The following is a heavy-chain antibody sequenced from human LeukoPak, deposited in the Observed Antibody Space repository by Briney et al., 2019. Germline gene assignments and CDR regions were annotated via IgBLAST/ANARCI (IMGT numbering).Heavy chain of an antibody. Sequence: ASVRVSCKASGYTFSNFGINWVRQAPGQGLEWMGWISGNNDNPNYGQKFQGRFTVTTDSSTNTAYMELRNLRFDDMAVYYCARDGTSTDDYWGQGTLVTVSS. CDR3: ARDGTSTDDY. D-gene: IGHD2-2*01. CDR2: ISGNNDNP. CDR1: GYTFSNFG. J-gene: IGHJ4*02. V-gene: IGHV1-18*03.